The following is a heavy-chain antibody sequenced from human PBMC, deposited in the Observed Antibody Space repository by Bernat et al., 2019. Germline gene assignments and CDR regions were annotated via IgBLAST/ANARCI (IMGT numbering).Heavy chain of an antibody. V-gene: IGHV3-66*01. D-gene: IGHD3-9*01. Sequence: EVQLVESGGGLVQPGGSLRLSCAASEFTVSSNYMSWVRQAPGKGLEGVSVIYSGGSTYYADSVKGRFTISRDNSKNTLYLQMNSLRSEDTAVYYCARAVFEWSIAPDYYSMDVWGQGIMVTVSS. CDR1: EFTVSSNY. CDR2: IYSGGST. J-gene: IGHJ6*02. CDR3: ARAVFEWSIAPDYYSMDV.